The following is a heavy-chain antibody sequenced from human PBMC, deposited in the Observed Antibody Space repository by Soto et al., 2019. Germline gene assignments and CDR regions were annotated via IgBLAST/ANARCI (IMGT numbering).Heavy chain of an antibody. CDR1: GYSLNELC. Sequence: AAPVKVSCKVSGYSLNELCMHWVRQPPGKGLEWTGGFDPEEGKMIYAQNFQGRVTMTEDTSTDTAYMELNSLTSEDTAIYYCATDLGVALAPLSILYFQQWGQGTVVTVSS. J-gene: IGHJ1*01. V-gene: IGHV1-24*01. D-gene: IGHD3-10*01. CDR3: ATDLGVALAPLSILYFQQ. CDR2: FDPEEGKM.